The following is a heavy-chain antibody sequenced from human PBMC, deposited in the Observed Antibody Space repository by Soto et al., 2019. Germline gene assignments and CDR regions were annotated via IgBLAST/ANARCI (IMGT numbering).Heavy chain of an antibody. J-gene: IGHJ4*02. CDR1: GFTFSSYG. V-gene: IGHV3-30*18. CDR2: ISYDGSNK. Sequence: GGSLRLSCAASGFTFSSYGMHWVRQAPGKGLEWVAVISYDGSNKYYADSVKGRFTISRDNSKNTLYLQMNSLRAEDTAVYYCAKDRGHNLRYSGSYNTPFDYWGQGTLVTVSS. D-gene: IGHD1-26*01. CDR3: AKDRGHNLRYSGSYNTPFDY.